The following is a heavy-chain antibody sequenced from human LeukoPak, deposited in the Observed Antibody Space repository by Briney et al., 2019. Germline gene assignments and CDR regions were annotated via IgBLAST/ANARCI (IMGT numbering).Heavy chain of an antibody. CDR2: IYYSGST. CDR3: ARGPAGPYYYDSSGYGLPDY. J-gene: IGHJ4*02. D-gene: IGHD3-22*01. Sequence: SETLSLTCTVSGGSISSGDYYWRWIRQPPGKGLGWIGDIYYSGSTYYNPSLKSRVTISVDTSKNPFSLKLSSVTAADTAVYYCARGPAGPYYYDSSGYGLPDYWGQGTLVTVSS. V-gene: IGHV4-30-4*08. CDR1: GGSISSGDYY.